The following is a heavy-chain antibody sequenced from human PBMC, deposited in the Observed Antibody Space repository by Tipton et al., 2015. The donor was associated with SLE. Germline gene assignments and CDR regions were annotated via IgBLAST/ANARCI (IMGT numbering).Heavy chain of an antibody. CDR1: GASISTYY. Sequence: TLSLTCTVSGASISTYYWSWVRQPPGKGLEWIGSVYHSGTTYYKPSLKSRLIISVDTSKNQFSLKLSSVTAADTAVYYCARDLEGYSSTWFTWGQGTLVTVSS. J-gene: IGHJ5*02. CDR2: VYHSGTT. CDR3: ARDLEGYSSTWFT. V-gene: IGHV4-59*12. D-gene: IGHD6-13*01.